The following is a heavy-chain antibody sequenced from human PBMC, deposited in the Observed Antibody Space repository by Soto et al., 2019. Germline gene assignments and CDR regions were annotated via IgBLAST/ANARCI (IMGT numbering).Heavy chain of an antibody. Sequence: GGSLRLSCSASGFPFSNHAMHWVRQAPGKGLEYVSAINYNGGTTYYVDSVKGRFTISRDNSKNTLYLQMSSLKVEDTAMYHCVAWGGIEARNLDHWGQGTLVTVSS. J-gene: IGHJ4*02. CDR1: GFPFSNHA. V-gene: IGHV3-64D*06. D-gene: IGHD6-6*01. CDR3: VAWGGIEARNLDH. CDR2: INYNGGTT.